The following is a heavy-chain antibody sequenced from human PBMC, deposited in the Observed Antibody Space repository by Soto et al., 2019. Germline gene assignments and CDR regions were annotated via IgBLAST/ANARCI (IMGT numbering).Heavy chain of an antibody. D-gene: IGHD3-3*01. CDR2: ISGSGGST. J-gene: IGHJ6*03. V-gene: IGHV3-23*01. CDR1: GFTFSSYA. Sequence: GGSLRLSCAASGFTFSSYAMSWVRQAPGKGLEWVSAISGSGGSTYYADSVKGRFTISRDNSKNTLYLQMNSLRAEDTAVYYCAKATIFGVVAIDYYYYMDVWGKGTTVTVSS. CDR3: AKATIFGVVAIDYYYYMDV.